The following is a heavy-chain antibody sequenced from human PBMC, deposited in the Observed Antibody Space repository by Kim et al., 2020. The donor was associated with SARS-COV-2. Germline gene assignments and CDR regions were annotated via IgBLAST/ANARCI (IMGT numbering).Heavy chain of an antibody. CDR1: GFTFSSYS. Sequence: GGSLRLSCAASGFTFSSYSMNWVRQAPGKGLEWVSSISSSSSYIYYADSVKDRFTISIDNANNSLYLQMNSLRAEDTAVYYCALYQTGTTSLDALDIWG. D-gene: IGHD1-7*01. CDR2: ISSSSSYI. CDR3: ALYQTGTTSLDALDI. J-gene: IGHJ3*02. V-gene: IGHV3-21*01.